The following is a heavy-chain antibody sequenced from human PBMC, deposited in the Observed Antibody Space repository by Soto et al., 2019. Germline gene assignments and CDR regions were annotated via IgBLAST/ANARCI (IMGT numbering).Heavy chain of an antibody. Sequence: QVQLVQSGAEVKKPGASVKVSCKASGYTFTGYYMHWVRQAPGQGLEWMGWINPNSGGTNYAQKFEGRVSMTRDTSISTVYMELSRLRSDDTAVYYCAIMWGDYDCVWGSCRRVGYFDYWGQGTLVTVSS. CDR2: INPNSGGT. D-gene: IGHD3-16*02. V-gene: IGHV1-2*02. CDR1: GYTFTGYY. CDR3: AIMWGDYDCVWGSCRRVGYFDY. J-gene: IGHJ4*02.